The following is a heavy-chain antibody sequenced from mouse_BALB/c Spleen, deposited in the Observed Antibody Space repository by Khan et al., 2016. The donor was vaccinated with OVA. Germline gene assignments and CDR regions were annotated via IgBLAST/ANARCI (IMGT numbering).Heavy chain of an antibody. V-gene: IGHV1-4*01. CDR3: ARVGPYHGYYAARSAY. CDR2: INPSSGYS. CDR1: GHTFTSYT. Sequence: QVQLQQSGAELARPGASVKMSCKASGHTFTSYTIHWVKQRPGQGLEWIGNINPSSGYSNYNQKFRDKATLTADKSSSTAYMQLSSLTSEDSAVXSCARVGPYHGYYAARSAYWGQGTLVTVSA. D-gene: IGHD2-10*01. J-gene: IGHJ3*01.